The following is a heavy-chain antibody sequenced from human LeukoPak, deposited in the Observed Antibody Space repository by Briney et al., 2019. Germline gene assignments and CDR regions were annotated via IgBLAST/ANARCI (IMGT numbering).Heavy chain of an antibody. CDR1: GGSISSGSYY. Sequence: PSQTLSLTCTVSGGSISSGSYYWSWIWQPAGKGLEWIGRIYTSGSTNYNPSLKSRVTISVDTSKNQFSLKLSSVTAADTAVYYCASIVVVVAAESFDYWGQGTLVTVSS. CDR2: IYTSGST. J-gene: IGHJ4*02. CDR3: ASIVVVVAAESFDY. D-gene: IGHD2-15*01. V-gene: IGHV4-61*02.